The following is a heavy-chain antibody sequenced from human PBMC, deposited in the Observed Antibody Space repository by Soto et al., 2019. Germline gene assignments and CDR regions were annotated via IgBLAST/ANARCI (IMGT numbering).Heavy chain of an antibody. D-gene: IGHD6-13*01. CDR1: GFTFSSHA. CDR3: AKVSSSWYAGFFDL. J-gene: IGHJ4*02. CDR2: LSDSGDSI. V-gene: IGHV3-23*01. Sequence: EVQLLESGGGLVQPGRSLRLSCTASGFTFSSHAMTWVRQAPGKGLEWVSGLSDSGDSIYYADSVKGRFTIYRDNSMNTLYLQMITLRLEDTAVYYCAKVSSSWYAGFFDLWGQGTLVTVSS.